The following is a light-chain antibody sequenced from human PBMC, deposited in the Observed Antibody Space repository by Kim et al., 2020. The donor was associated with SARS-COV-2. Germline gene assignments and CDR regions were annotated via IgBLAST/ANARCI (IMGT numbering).Light chain of an antibody. CDR1: QDISSY. J-gene: IGKJ3*01. Sequence: ASVGDRVTITGRASQDISSYLAWYQQKPGKVPKLLIYAASTLQSGAPPRFSGSGSGTDFTLTITSLQPEDVATYYCQRYNSATFTFGPGTKVDIK. CDR2: AAS. V-gene: IGKV1-27*01. CDR3: QRYNSATFT.